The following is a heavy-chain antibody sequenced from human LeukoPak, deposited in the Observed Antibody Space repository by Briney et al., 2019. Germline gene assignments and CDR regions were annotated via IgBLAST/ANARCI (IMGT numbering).Heavy chain of an antibody. CDR2: FDPEDGET. J-gene: IGHJ5*02. CDR3: ATAQWVHCSSTSCHHNWFDP. V-gene: IGHV1-24*01. CDR1: GYTLTELS. D-gene: IGHD2-2*01. Sequence: ASVKVSCKVSGYTLTELSIHWVRQAPGKGLEWMGGFDPEDGETIYAQKFQSRVTMTEDTSTDTAYMEPSSLRSEDTAVYYCATAQWVHCSSTSCHHNWFDPWGQGTLVTVSS.